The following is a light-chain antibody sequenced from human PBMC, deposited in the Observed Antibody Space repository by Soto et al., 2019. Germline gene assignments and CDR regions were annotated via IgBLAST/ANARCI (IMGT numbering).Light chain of an antibody. CDR1: QNVDSTY. Sequence: EIVMTQSPATLSVSPGQRATLSCRGSQNVDSTYLAWYQQKPGQAPRLLIYDASNRATGIPARFSGTGSGTDFTLTINNLEPEDFAVYYCQVRTNWSIAFGRGTRLEI. CDR3: QVRTNWSIA. V-gene: IGKV3-11*01. CDR2: DAS. J-gene: IGKJ5*01.